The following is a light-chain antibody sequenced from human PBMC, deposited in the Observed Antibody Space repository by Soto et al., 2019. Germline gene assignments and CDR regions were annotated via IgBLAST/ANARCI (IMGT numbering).Light chain of an antibody. Sequence: DVLMTQSTYAVSASVGDRLTITCRASQSINTWWLAWYQQKPGRAPTLLISAASTLQNGVHSRFSGSGSGTDFTLTISSLQREDCATYLCQQADSFPWTFGQGTTV. CDR2: AAS. CDR3: QQADSFPWT. V-gene: IGKV1D-12*01. J-gene: IGKJ1*01. CDR1: QSINTW.